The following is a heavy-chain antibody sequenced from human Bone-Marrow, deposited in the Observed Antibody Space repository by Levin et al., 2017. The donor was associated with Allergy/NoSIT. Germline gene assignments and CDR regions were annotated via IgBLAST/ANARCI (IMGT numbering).Heavy chain of an antibody. Sequence: GGSLRLSCAASGFTFSSYWMSWVRQAPGKGLEWVANIKQDGSEKYYVDSVKGRFTISRDNAKNSLYLQMNSLRAEDTAVYYCARDKDIVVVVPALFDYWGQGTLVTVSS. V-gene: IGHV3-7*01. CDR2: IKQDGSEK. J-gene: IGHJ4*02. CDR3: ARDKDIVVVVPALFDY. CDR1: GFTFSSYW. D-gene: IGHD2-15*01.